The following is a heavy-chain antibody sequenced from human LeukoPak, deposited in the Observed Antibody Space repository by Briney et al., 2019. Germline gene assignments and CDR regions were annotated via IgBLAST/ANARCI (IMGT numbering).Heavy chain of an antibody. CDR3: ARGVDRTKIYS. CDR2: IHYTGSI. CDR1: DDSLSSGTYS. D-gene: IGHD5-12*01. Sequence: PSETLSLTCTVSDDSLSSGTYSWNWTRLYPGKGLEWIGCIHYTGSIYYNPSLKSRVTISVDTSKNQFSLNVNSVTAADTAVYYCARGVDRTKIYSWGQGTLVTVSS. V-gene: IGHV4-31*03. J-gene: IGHJ4*02.